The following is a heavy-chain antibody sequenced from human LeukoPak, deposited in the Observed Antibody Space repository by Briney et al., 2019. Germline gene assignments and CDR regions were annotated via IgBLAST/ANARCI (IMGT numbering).Heavy chain of an antibody. CDR1: GYTFTSYY. CDR2: INPSGGST. CDR3: ARVGMRDSGSYYAQGLYFQH. D-gene: IGHD1-26*01. V-gene: IGHV1-46*01. J-gene: IGHJ1*01. Sequence: ASVKVSCKASGYTFTSYYMHWVRQAPGQGLEWMGIINPSGGSTSYAQKFQGRVTMTRDTSTSTVYMELSSLRSEDTAVYYCARVGMRDSGSYYAQGLYFQHWGQGTLVTVSS.